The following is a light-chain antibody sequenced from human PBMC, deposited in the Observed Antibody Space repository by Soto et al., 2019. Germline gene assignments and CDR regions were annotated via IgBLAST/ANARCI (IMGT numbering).Light chain of an antibody. J-gene: IGKJ5*01. CDR1: QSVSSNY. CDR2: GAS. V-gene: IGKV3D-20*02. CDR3: HQRQYWPPIT. Sequence: IVLTQSPGTLSLSPGERGALSCRASQSVSSNYVAWYQQKPGQAPRLLISGASNRATGTPDRFRGSGSGTDFTLTITRLEPEDFAVYYCHQRQYWPPITFGQGTRLEIK.